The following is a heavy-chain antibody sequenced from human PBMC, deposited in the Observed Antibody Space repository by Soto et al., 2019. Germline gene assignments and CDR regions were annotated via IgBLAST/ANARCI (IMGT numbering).Heavy chain of an antibody. V-gene: IGHV3-33*01. CDR1: GFTFSSYG. Sequence: QVQLVESGGGVVQPGRSLRLSCAASGFTFSSYGMHWVRQAPGKGLEWVAVIWYDGSNKYYADSVKGRFTISRDNSKNTLYLQMNSLRAEDTAVYYCARDMTTVTTSNFGYWGQGTLVTVSS. CDR3: ARDMTTVTTSNFGY. J-gene: IGHJ4*02. CDR2: IWYDGSNK. D-gene: IGHD4-17*01.